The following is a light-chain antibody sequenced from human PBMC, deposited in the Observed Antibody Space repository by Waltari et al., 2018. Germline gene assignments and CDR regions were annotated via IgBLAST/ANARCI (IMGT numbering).Light chain of an antibody. CDR1: QSLVHSDGNTY. CDR2: RVS. CDR3: MQGTHWPWT. J-gene: IGKJ1*01. Sequence: DDVMTQSPLSLPVTLGQSASISCATSQSLVHSDGNTYLTWLQQRPGQSPRRLFYRVSNRDSGVPDRFSGSGSGTDFTLKISRVEAEDVGVYYCMQGTHWPWTFGQGTKVEIK. V-gene: IGKV2-30*02.